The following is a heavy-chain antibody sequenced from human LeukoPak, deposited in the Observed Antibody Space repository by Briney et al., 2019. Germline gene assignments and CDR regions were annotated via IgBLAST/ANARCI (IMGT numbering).Heavy chain of an antibody. Sequence: SETLSLTCTVSGGSISSSSYYWGWIRQPPGKGLEWIGSIYYSGSTYYNPSLKSRVTISVDTSKNQFSLKLSSVTAADTAVYYCARDRSAFGSGYYFSDYWGQGTLVTVSS. CDR1: GGSISSSSYY. D-gene: IGHD3-22*01. V-gene: IGHV4-39*07. J-gene: IGHJ4*02. CDR3: ARDRSAFGSGYYFSDY. CDR2: IYYSGST.